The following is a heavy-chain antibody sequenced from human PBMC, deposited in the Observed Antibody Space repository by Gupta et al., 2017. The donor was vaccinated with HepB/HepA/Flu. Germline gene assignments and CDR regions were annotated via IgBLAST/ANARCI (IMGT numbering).Heavy chain of an antibody. D-gene: IGHD2-15*01. V-gene: IGHV4-34*01. CDR2: INHSGST. CDR1: GGSFSGYY. J-gene: IGHJ5*02. Sequence: QVQLQQWGAGLLKPSETLSLTCAVYGGSFSGYYWSWIRQPPGKGLGWIGEINHSGSTNYNPSLKSRVTISVDTPKNQFSLKLSSVTAADTAVYYCARGPCSGGSCYSRWFDPWGQGTLVTVSS. CDR3: ARGPCSGGSCYSRWFDP.